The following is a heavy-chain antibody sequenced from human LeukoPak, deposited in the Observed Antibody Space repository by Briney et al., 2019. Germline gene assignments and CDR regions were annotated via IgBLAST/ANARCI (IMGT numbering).Heavy chain of an antibody. Sequence: SETLSLTCTVSGGSISSSSYYWGWIRQPPGKGLEWIGSIYYSGSTYYNPSLKSRVTISVDTSKNQFSLELTSMTAADTATYYCARGIFGMVNNRSHSPYYFDFWGQGTPVTVSS. J-gene: IGHJ4*02. CDR1: GGSISSSSYY. CDR3: ARGIFGMVNNRSHSPYYFDF. D-gene: IGHD3-3*01. V-gene: IGHV4-39*01. CDR2: IYYSGST.